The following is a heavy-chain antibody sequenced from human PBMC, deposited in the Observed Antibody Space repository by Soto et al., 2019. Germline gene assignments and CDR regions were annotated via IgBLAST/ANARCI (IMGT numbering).Heavy chain of an antibody. CDR2: ISAYNGNT. Sequence: ASVKVSCKASGYTFTSYGISWVRQAPGQGLEWMGWISAYNGNTNYAQKLQGRVTMTTDTSTSTAYMELRSLRSDDTAVYYCARVGLRYFDWLPHYFDYWGQGTLVTVSS. J-gene: IGHJ4*02. V-gene: IGHV1-18*01. CDR1: GYTFTSYG. CDR3: ARVGLRYFDWLPHYFDY. D-gene: IGHD3-9*01.